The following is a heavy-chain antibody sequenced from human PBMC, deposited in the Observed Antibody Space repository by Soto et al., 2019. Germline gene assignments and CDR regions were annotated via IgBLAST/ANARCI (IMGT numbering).Heavy chain of an antibody. J-gene: IGHJ5*02. Sequence: QVQLQQWGAGLLKPSETLSLTCAVYGGSFSGYYWSWIRQPPGKGLEWIGEINHSGSTNYNPSLKSRVTISVDTSKNQFSLKLSSVTAADTAVYYCARGRYSGSYLGWFDPWGQGTLVTVSS. V-gene: IGHV4-34*01. CDR3: ARGRYSGSYLGWFDP. D-gene: IGHD1-26*01. CDR2: INHSGST. CDR1: GGSFSGYY.